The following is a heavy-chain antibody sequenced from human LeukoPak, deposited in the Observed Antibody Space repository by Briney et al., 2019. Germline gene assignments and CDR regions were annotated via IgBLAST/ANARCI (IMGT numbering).Heavy chain of an antibody. CDR1: GYTFTSYG. V-gene: IGHV1-18*04. D-gene: IGHD3-10*01. J-gene: IGHJ5*02. CDR3: AREGPSITMVRGVTPMDWFDP. Sequence: GPVKVSCKASGYTFTSYGISWVRQAPGQGLEWMGWISAYNGNTNYAQKLQGRVTMTTDTSTRTAYMELRSLRSDDTAVYYCAREGPSITMVRGVTPMDWFDPWGQGTLVTVSS. CDR2: ISAYNGNT.